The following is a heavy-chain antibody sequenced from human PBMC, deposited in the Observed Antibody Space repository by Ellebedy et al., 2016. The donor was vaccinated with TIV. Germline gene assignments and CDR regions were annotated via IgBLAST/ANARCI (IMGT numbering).Heavy chain of an antibody. D-gene: IGHD3-22*01. CDR2: IDSAAGSHE. V-gene: IGHV3-33*05. J-gene: IGHJ2*01. Sequence: GESLKISCAASGFNFRGYGMHWVRQAPGKGLAWVGAIDSAAGSHEYYIDSVKGRFTISRDNWKNTLFLQMESLRAEDTAVYYCARDSDTSGLYWFFDLWGRGTMITVSS. CDR1: GFNFRGYG. CDR3: ARDSDTSGLYWFFDL.